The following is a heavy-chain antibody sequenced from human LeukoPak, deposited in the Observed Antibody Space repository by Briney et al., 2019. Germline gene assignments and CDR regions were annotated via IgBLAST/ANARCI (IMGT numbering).Heavy chain of an antibody. V-gene: IGHV5-51*01. Sequence: GESLKISCKGSGYSFSNYWIGWVRQMPGKGLEWMGIINPGDSDTRYSPSFQGQATISADKSISTAYLQWSSLKASDSAMYYCARHGLGSSWFGFDYWGQGTLVTVSS. J-gene: IGHJ4*02. D-gene: IGHD6-13*01. CDR2: INPGDSDT. CDR1: GYSFSNYW. CDR3: ARHGLGSSWFGFDY.